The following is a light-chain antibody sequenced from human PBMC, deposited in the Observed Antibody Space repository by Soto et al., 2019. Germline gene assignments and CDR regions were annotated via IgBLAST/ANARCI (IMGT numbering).Light chain of an antibody. Sequence: DIQMTQSPSTRSASVGDRVPITCLGRKTSSSWLAWYQQKPGKAPKLLIYAASTLQSGVPSRFSGSGSGTDFTLTISSLQPEDFATYYCQQNYSTPQTFGQGTKVDIK. J-gene: IGKJ1*01. CDR2: AAS. V-gene: IGKV1-39*01. CDR3: QQNYSTPQT. CDR1: KTSSSW.